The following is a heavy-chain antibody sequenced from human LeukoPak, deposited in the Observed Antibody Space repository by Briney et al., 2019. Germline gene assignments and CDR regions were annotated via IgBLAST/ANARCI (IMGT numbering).Heavy chain of an antibody. CDR3: ARDESTSILWW. CDR2: INPSGGST. Sequence: ASVKVSCKASGYTFINYYMLWVRQAPGQGLEWMGIINPSGGSTSYAQKFQGRVTMTRDTSTSTVYMELSSLRSEDTAVYYCARDESTSILWWWGQGTLVTVSS. D-gene: IGHD2-21*01. CDR1: GYTFINYY. J-gene: IGHJ1*01. V-gene: IGHV1-46*01.